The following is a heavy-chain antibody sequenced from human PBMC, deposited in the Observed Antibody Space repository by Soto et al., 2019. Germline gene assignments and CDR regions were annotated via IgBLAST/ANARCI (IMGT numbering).Heavy chain of an antibody. CDR2: IIPILGIA. V-gene: IGHV1-69*02. CDR1: GGTFSCYT. D-gene: IGHD6-19*01. CDR3: ARVPSGWYFSDAFDI. Sequence: ASVKVSCKASGGTFSCYTISWVRQAPGQGLEWMGRIIPILGIANYAQKFQGRVTITADKSTSTAYMELSSLRSEDTAVYYCARVPSGWYFSDAFDIWGQGTMVTVSS. J-gene: IGHJ3*02.